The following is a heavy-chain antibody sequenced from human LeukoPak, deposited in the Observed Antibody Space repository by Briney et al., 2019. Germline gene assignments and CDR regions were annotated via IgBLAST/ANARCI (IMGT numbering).Heavy chain of an antibody. CDR2: IYYSGST. V-gene: IGHV4-59*08. CDR1: GGSISSYY. CDR3: ARSTTNYGDDY. J-gene: IGHJ4*02. D-gene: IGHD4-17*01. Sequence: PSETLSLTCTVSGGSISSYYWSWIRQPPGKGLGWIGYIYYSGSTNYNPSLKSRVTISVDTSKNQFSLKLSSVTAADTAVYYCARSTTNYGDDYWGQGTLVTVSS.